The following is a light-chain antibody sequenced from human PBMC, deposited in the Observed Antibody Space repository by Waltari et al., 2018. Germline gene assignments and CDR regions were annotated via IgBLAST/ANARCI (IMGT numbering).Light chain of an antibody. Sequence: EVVLTQSPATLSLSPGERATLSCRASQSVSSFLAWYQQKPGQAPRLLIYDASNRATGIPARFSGSGSGTDFTLTISCLQSEDFATYYCQQYHTYPWTFGQGTKVEI. CDR1: QSVSSF. CDR3: QQYHTYPWT. J-gene: IGKJ1*01. V-gene: IGKV3-11*01. CDR2: DAS.